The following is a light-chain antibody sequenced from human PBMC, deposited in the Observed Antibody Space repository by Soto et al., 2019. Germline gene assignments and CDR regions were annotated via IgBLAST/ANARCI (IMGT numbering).Light chain of an antibody. J-gene: IGKJ1*01. Sequence: DINMTQSPSTLSASVGDRVTITCRASQRISIWLAWYQQKPGRAPNLLIYGTSSLESGVPSRFSGSGSGTEFTLTISSLQPDDFATYYCQHYNDYSWTFGQGTKVEVK. CDR2: GTS. CDR3: QHYNDYSWT. CDR1: QRISIW. V-gene: IGKV1-5*03.